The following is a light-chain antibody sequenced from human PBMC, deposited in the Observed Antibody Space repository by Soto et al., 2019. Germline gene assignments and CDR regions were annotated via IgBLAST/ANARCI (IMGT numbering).Light chain of an antibody. CDR2: AVS. CDR1: QSVSSN. J-gene: IGKJ1*01. V-gene: IGKV3-15*01. CDR3: QQYNNWPPMWT. Sequence: EILMTQSPATLSVSPGERATLSCRASQSVSSNLAWYQQKPGQAPRLLIYAVSTRPTGIPATFSGSGSGTEFTLTINSLQSEDFAVYYCQQYNNWPPMWTFGQGTKVDIK.